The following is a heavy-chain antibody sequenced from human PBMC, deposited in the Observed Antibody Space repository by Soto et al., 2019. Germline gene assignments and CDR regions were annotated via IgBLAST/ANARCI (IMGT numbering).Heavy chain of an antibody. CDR1: GFTFSSYE. Sequence: EVQLVESGGGLVQPGGSLRLSCAASGFTFSSYEMNWVRQAPGKGLEWVSYISSSGSTIYYADSVKGRFTISRDNAKNSLYLQMNSLRAEDTAVYYCARDQEGCGSTSCRVYYYGMDVWGQGTTVTVSS. J-gene: IGHJ6*02. CDR2: ISSSGSTI. D-gene: IGHD2-2*01. V-gene: IGHV3-48*03. CDR3: ARDQEGCGSTSCRVYYYGMDV.